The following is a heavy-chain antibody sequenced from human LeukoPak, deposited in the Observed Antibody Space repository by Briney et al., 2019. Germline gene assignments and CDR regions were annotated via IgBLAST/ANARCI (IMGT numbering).Heavy chain of an antibody. CDR3: ARVNSGSYYSDAFDI. CDR2: MNPNSGNT. D-gene: IGHD1-26*01. V-gene: IGHV1-8*01. CDR1: GYTFTSYD. Sequence: ASVTVSCKASGYTFTSYDIHWVRQATGQGLEWMGWMNPNSGNTGYAQKFQGRVTMTRNTSISTAYMELSSLRSEDTAVYYCARVNSGSYYSDAFDIWGQGTMVTVSS. J-gene: IGHJ3*02.